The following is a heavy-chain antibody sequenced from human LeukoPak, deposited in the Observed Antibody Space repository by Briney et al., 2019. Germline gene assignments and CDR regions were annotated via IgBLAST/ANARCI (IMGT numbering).Heavy chain of an antibody. CDR3: AKSGGYGLIDY. CDR1: GASVSGSPYY. D-gene: IGHD1-26*01. Sequence: SETLFLTCTVSGASVSGSPYYWGWIRQPPGKGLEWIGSIYSSGSTYYNTSLQSRVTISIETSKNQISLRLKSVTAADTAMYYCAKSGGYGLIDYWGQGTLVTVSS. J-gene: IGHJ4*02. V-gene: IGHV4-39*01. CDR2: IYSSGST.